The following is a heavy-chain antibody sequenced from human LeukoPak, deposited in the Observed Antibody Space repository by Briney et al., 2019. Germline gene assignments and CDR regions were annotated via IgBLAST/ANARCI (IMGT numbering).Heavy chain of an antibody. V-gene: IGHV3-23*01. J-gene: IGHJ4*02. D-gene: IGHD3-10*01. Sequence: GGTLRLSCAASGFTFSSYGMSWVRQAPGKGLEWVSAISGSGGSTYYADSVKGRFTISRDNSKNTLYLQMNSLRAEDTAVYYCARGFGEPLDYWGQGTLVTVSS. CDR3: ARGFGEPLDY. CDR2: ISGSGGST. CDR1: GFTFSSYG.